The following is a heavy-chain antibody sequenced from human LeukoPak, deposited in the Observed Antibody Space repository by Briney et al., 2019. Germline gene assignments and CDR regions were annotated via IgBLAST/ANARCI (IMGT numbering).Heavy chain of an antibody. Sequence: PGGSLRLSCAASGFTFSSYAMGWVRQAPGKGLEWVSAVTGSGGTTYYADSVKGRFTISRDNAKNSLYLQMNSLRAEDTAVYYCARDVDTAMVFDYWGQGTLVTVSS. CDR3: ARDVDTAMVFDY. CDR1: GFTFSSYA. V-gene: IGHV3-23*01. J-gene: IGHJ4*02. CDR2: VTGSGGTT. D-gene: IGHD5-18*01.